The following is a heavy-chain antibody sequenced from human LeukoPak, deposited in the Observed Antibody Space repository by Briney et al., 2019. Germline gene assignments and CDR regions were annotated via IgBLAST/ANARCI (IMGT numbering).Heavy chain of an antibody. Sequence: GESLKISCRGSAYSFTRYWIAWVRQMPGKGLEWMGIIYPGDSDTRYSPSFQGRVTISADKSISTAYLQWRSLKASDPAMYYCARTDMTATTGFDYWGQGTLVTVSS. J-gene: IGHJ4*02. CDR1: AYSFTRYW. D-gene: IGHD1-7*01. CDR2: IYPGDSDT. CDR3: ARTDMTATTGFDY. V-gene: IGHV5-51*01.